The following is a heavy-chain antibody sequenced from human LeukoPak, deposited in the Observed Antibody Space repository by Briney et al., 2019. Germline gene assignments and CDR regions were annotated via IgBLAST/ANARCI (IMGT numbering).Heavy chain of an antibody. J-gene: IGHJ3*02. CDR3: AKTYYYDSSGYNWAFDI. CDR2: IKEDGSEK. CDR1: GFTFSSYW. Sequence: GGSLRLSCAASGFTFSSYWMSWVRQAPGKGLEWVANIKEDGSEKYYVDSVKGRFTISRDNAKNSLYLQMNSLRAEDTAVYYCAKTYYYDSSGYNWAFDIWGQGTMVTVSS. V-gene: IGHV3-7*01. D-gene: IGHD3-22*01.